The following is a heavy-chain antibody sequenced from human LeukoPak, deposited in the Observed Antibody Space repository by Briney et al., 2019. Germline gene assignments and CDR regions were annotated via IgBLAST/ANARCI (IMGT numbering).Heavy chain of an antibody. J-gene: IGHJ4*02. V-gene: IGHV3-23*01. CDR3: AKQFLETN. Sequence: GGSLRLSCAASGFRFSTYAMTWVRQAPGKGLEYVSTINAVDTNTYYADSVKGRFTVSRDNSKNTLYLQMNSLRVDDTAVYYCAKQFLETNWGQGTLVTASS. D-gene: IGHD1/OR15-1a*01. CDR1: GFRFSTYA. CDR2: INAVDTNT.